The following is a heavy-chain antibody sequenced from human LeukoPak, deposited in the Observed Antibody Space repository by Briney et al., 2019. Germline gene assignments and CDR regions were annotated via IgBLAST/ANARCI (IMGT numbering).Heavy chain of an antibody. J-gene: IGHJ4*02. V-gene: IGHV4-61*02. Sequence: PSQTLSLTCTVSGGSISSGSYYWSWIRQPAGKGLEWIGRIYTSGSTNYNPSLKSRVTMSVDTSKNQFSLKLSSVTAADTAVYYCARDFTKYYYGSGSYYRDWGQGTLVTVSS. D-gene: IGHD3-10*01. CDR3: ARDFTKYYYGSGSYYRD. CDR2: IYTSGST. CDR1: GGSISSGSYY.